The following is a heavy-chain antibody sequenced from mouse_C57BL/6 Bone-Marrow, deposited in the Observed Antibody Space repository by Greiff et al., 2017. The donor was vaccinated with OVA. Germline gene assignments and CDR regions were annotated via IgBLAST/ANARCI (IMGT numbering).Heavy chain of an antibody. D-gene: IGHD4-1*01. CDR2: ISDGGSYT. V-gene: IGHV5-4*03. Sequence: EVKVEESGGGLVKPGGSLKLSCAASGFTFSSYAMSWVRQTPEKRLEWVATISDGGSYTYYPDNVTGRFTISRDNAKNNLYLQMSHLKSEDTAMYYDARANWVYAIDYWGQGTSVTVSS. CDR1: GFTFSSYA. J-gene: IGHJ4*01. CDR3: ARANWVYAIDY.